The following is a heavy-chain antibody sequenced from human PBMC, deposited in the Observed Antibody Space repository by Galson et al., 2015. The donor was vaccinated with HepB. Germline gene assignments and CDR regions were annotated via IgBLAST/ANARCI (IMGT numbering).Heavy chain of an antibody. J-gene: IGHJ6*03. D-gene: IGHD4-11*01. CDR3: ARTRPYYYYYYMDV. CDR1: GGSISSYY. CDR2: IFYSGST. Sequence: LSLTCTVPGGSISSYYWSWIRQPPGKGLEWIGFIFYSGSTNYNPSLKSRVTMSVDTSKNQFSLKLNSVTAADTAVYYCARTRPYYYYYYMDVWGKGTTVTVSS. V-gene: IGHV4-59*01.